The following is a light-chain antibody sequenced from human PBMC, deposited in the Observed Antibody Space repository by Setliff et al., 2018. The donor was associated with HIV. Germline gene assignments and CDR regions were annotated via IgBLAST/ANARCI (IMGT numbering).Light chain of an antibody. CDR3: QQYGSSRGLT. CDR2: GAS. CDR1: QSVRSSS. J-gene: IGKJ4*01. V-gene: IGKV3-20*01. Sequence: EIVLTQSPGTLSLSPGERATLSCRASQSVRSSSLAWYQQKPGQAPKLLINGASRRATGIPDRFSGSGSGTDFTLTISRLEPEDFGVYYCQQYGSSRGLTFGGGTKVDIK.